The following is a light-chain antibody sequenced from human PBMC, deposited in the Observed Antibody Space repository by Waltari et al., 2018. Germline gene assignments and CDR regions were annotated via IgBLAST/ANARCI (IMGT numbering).Light chain of an antibody. CDR3: QQYNNWPPYT. CDR1: QSVSSN. Sequence: EIVMTQSPATLSVSPGERATLSCRASQSVSSNFAWYQQKPGQAPRLLIYGASTRATGIPARFSGSGSGTEFTLTISSLQSEDSAVYYCQQYNNWPPYTFGQGTKLEIK. J-gene: IGKJ2*01. V-gene: IGKV3-15*01. CDR2: GAS.